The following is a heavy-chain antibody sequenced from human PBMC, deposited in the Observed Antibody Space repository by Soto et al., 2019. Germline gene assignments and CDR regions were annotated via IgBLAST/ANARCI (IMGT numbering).Heavy chain of an antibody. CDR1: GGCFSGYY. Sequence: SETLSLTCAVYGGCFSGYYWSWIRQPPGKGLEWIGEINHSGSTNYNPSLKSRVTISVDTSKNQFSLKLSSVTAADTAVYYCARGWLNWNSAARNYYYYYMDVWGKGTTVTVSS. D-gene: IGHD1-7*01. CDR2: INHSGST. CDR3: ARGWLNWNSAARNYYYYYMDV. V-gene: IGHV4-34*01. J-gene: IGHJ6*03.